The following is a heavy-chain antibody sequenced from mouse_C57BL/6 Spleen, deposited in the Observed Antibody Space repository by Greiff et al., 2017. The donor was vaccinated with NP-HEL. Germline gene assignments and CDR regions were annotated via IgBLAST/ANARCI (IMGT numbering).Heavy chain of an antibody. V-gene: IGHV5-16*01. CDR3: ARDLEDYFDY. CDR1: GFTFSDYY. Sequence: EVQRVESEGGLVQPGSSMKLSCTASGFTFSDYYMAWVRQVPEKGLEWVANINYDGSSTYYLDSLKSRFIISRDNAKNILYLQMSSLKSEDTATYYCARDLEDYFDYWGQGTTLTVSS. J-gene: IGHJ2*01. CDR2: INYDGSST.